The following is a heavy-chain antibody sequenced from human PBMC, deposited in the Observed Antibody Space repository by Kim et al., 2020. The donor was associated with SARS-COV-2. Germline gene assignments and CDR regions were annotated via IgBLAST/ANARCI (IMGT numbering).Heavy chain of an antibody. CDR3: ARKLGTMVRGVITTGWFYP. D-gene: IGHD3-10*01. CDR1: GGTFSSYA. J-gene: IGHJ5*02. CDR2: IIPIFGTA. Sequence: SVKVSCKASGGTFSSYAISWVRQAPGQGLEWMGGIIPIFGTANYAQKFQGRVTITADESTSTAYMELSSLRSEDTAVYYCARKLGTMVRGVITTGWFYPWGQGTLVTVSS. V-gene: IGHV1-69*13.